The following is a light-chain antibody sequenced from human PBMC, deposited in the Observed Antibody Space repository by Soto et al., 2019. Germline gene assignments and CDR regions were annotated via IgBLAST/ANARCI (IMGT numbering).Light chain of an antibody. Sequence: DIQMTQSPSTLSASVGDRVTITCRASQNINNWLAWYQQKPGKAPNLLIYEASSLESGVPSRFGGSRSGTAFTLTISSLQPEDFAPYYCQQYNNYSCTFGQGTKVEIK. CDR3: QQYNNYSCT. CDR1: QNINNW. CDR2: EAS. V-gene: IGKV1-5*03. J-gene: IGKJ1*01.